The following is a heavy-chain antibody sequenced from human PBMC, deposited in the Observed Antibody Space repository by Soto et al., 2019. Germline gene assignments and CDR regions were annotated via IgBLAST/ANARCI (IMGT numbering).Heavy chain of an antibody. Sequence: VASVKVSCKASGYTFTSYGISWVRQAPGQGLEWMGWISAYNGNTNYAQKLQGRVTMTTDTSTSTAYMELRSLRSDDTAVYYCARVTYDILNWMTDYWGQGTLVTVSS. V-gene: IGHV1-18*01. J-gene: IGHJ4*02. CDR2: ISAYNGNT. CDR3: ARVTYDILNWMTDY. D-gene: IGHD3-9*01. CDR1: GYTFTSYG.